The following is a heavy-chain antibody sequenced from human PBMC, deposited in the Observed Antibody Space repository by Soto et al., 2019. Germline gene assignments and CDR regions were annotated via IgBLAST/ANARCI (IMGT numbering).Heavy chain of an antibody. Sequence: QVQLQESGPGLVKPSETLSLTCTVSGGSISNYYWSWIRQPPGKGLEWIGYIFYSGSTKYNPSLKSRATISIDTSKTQVSLKLSSVTAEDTAVYYCATLPRGHWGQGTLVTVSS. V-gene: IGHV4-59*08. D-gene: IGHD3-10*01. CDR1: GGSISNYY. CDR3: ATLPRGH. CDR2: IFYSGST. J-gene: IGHJ4*02.